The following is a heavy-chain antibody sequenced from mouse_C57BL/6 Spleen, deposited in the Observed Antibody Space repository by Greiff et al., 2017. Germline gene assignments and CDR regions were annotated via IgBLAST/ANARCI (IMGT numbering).Heavy chain of an antibody. CDR1: GYTFTSSW. J-gene: IGHJ3*01. CDR2: IDPSDSET. V-gene: IGHV1-52*01. D-gene: IGHD4-1*01. CDR3: ARGTGAWFAY. Sequence: VKLQQPGAELVRPGSSVKLSCNASGYTFTSSWMHWVKQRPIQGLEWIGNIDPSDSETHYNQKFKDKATLTVDKSSSTAYMQLSSLTSEDSAVYYCARGTGAWFAYWGQGTLVTVSA.